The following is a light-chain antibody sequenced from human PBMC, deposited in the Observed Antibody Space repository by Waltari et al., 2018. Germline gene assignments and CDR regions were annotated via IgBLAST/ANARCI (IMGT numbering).Light chain of an antibody. V-gene: IGKV3-20*01. Sequence: IVLTHSPDTLSLSQGERATLSCRASQSVSSISVVWRQQNPGQAARIVIYGTSTRATGFPDRFSGSGSGTDFTLTISRMEPEDFAMYYCQQYDGSVLTFGGGTKVEL. J-gene: IGKJ4*01. CDR3: QQYDGSVLT. CDR2: GTS. CDR1: QSVSSIS.